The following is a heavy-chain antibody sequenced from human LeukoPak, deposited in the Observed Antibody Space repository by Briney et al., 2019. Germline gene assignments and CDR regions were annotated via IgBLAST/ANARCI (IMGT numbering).Heavy chain of an antibody. J-gene: IGHJ4*02. D-gene: IGHD6-13*01. CDR2: IKSDGITT. CDR3: ASELAAGY. V-gene: IGHV3-74*01. Sequence: GGSLRLSCAASGFTISSYWMHWVRQAPGKGLGWVSGIKSDGITTYYADSVKGRFTISRDTAKHTLYLQMSSLRAEDTAGYYCASELAAGYWGQGTLVTVSS. CDR1: GFTISSYW.